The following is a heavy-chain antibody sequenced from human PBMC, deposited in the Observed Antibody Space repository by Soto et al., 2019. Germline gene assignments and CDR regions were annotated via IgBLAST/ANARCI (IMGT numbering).Heavy chain of an antibody. V-gene: IGHV3-23*01. CDR2: ISGSGGST. CDR3: ATSDIVATIRYYYYMDV. J-gene: IGHJ6*03. CDR1: GFTFSSYA. D-gene: IGHD5-12*01. Sequence: EVQLLESGGGLVQPGGSLRLSCAASGFTFSSYAMSWVRQAPGRGLEWVSAISGSGGSTYYADSVKGRFTISRDNSKNTLYVQMNSLRAEDTAVYYCATSDIVATIRYYYYMDVWGKGTTVTVSS.